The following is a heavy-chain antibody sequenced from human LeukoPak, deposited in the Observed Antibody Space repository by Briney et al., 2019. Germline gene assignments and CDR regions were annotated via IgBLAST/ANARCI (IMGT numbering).Heavy chain of an antibody. CDR1: GFTFSSYG. J-gene: IGHJ5*02. V-gene: IGHV3-23*01. CDR2: ISGSGGST. CDR3: VGYSSSWYARWFDP. D-gene: IGHD6-13*01. Sequence: GGTLRLSCAASGFTFSSYGMSWVRQAPGKGLEWVSAISGSGGSTYYADSVKGRFTISRDNSKNTLYLQMNSLRAEDTAVYYCVGYSSSWYARWFDPWGQGTLVTVSS.